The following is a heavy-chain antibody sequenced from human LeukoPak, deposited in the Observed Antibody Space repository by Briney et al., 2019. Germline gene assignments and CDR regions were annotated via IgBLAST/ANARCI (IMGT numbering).Heavy chain of an antibody. D-gene: IGHD1-26*01. J-gene: IGHJ5*02. CDR2: ISGTGGST. V-gene: IGHV3-23*01. CDR3: AKDYEPLVGVHRWGDWFDP. CDR1: GFTFSTYA. Sequence: GGSLRLSCAASGFTFSTYAMTWVRQAPGKGLEWVSLISGTGGSTYYADSVKGRLTIYRDNSKNTLYLQMNSVRAEDTAVYYCAKDYEPLVGVHRWGDWFDPWGQGTLVTVSS.